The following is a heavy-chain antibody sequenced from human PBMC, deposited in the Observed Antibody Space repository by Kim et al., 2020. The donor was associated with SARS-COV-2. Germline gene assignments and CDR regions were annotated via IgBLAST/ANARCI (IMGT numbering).Heavy chain of an antibody. CDR1: GFTFSSYA. J-gene: IGHJ4*02. D-gene: IGHD3-10*01. Sequence: GGSLRLSCAASGFTFSSYAMSWVRQAPGKGLEWVSAISGSGGSTYYADSVKGRFTISRDNAKNTLYLQMNSLRAEDTAVYYCAKAQNYGSGSYQKLDYWGQGTLVTVSS. CDR3: AKAQNYGSGSYQKLDY. CDR2: ISGSGGST. V-gene: IGHV3-23*01.